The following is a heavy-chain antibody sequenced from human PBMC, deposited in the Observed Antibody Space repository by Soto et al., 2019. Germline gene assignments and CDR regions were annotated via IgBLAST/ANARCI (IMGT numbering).Heavy chain of an antibody. Sequence: SVKVSCKASGGTFTSSAMQWVRQARGQGLEWIGWIVVGSGKINYAQKFQGRVTITADESTSTAYMELSSLRSEDTAVYYCARSQGSSTSLEIYYYYYYGMDVWGQGTTVTVSS. CDR3: ARSQGSSTSLEIYYYYYYGMDV. CDR1: GGTFTSSA. J-gene: IGHJ6*02. V-gene: IGHV1-58*02. CDR2: IVVGSGKI. D-gene: IGHD2-2*01.